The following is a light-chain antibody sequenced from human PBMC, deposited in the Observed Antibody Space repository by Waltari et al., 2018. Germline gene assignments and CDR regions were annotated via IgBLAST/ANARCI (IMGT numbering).Light chain of an antibody. CDR1: QTISSY. V-gene: IGKV1-39*01. CDR2: ATS. CDR3: QQSYSSPPFT. J-gene: IGKJ3*01. Sequence: DIQMTQSPSPLSASVGDRVTITCRANQTISSYFNWYQQQPGKAPRLLIYATSSLQSRVPSRFSGSRSGTDFTLTISSLHPEDVATYYCQQSYSSPPFTFGPGTKVDIK.